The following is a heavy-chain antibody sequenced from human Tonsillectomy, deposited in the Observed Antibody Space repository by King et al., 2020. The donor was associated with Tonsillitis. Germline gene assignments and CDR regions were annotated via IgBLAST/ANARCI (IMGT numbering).Heavy chain of an antibody. CDR3: ARESSWYLDY. CDR2: IYTSGST. D-gene: IGHD6-13*01. V-gene: IGHV4-61*02. Sequence: PLQESGPGLVKPSQTLSLTCTVSGGSISSGSYYWRWIRQPAGKGLEWIGRIYTSGSTNYNPSLKSRVTMSVDTSKNQFSLKLSSVTAADTAVYYCARESSWYLDYWGQGTLVTVSS. J-gene: IGHJ4*02. CDR1: GGSISSGSYY.